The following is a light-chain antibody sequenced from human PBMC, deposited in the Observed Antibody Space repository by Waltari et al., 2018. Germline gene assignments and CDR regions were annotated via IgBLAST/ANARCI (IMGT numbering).Light chain of an antibody. CDR1: QSVGRS. V-gene: IGKV3-20*01. J-gene: IGKJ1*01. Sequence: EIVLTQSPGTLSLSPGERVTLSCRASQSVGRSLAWYQQKPGQAPRLLIYDAFTRATGIADSFSGSGSGTDFSLTISRLDPEDFAVYYCQMYVRLPATFGQGTKVEIK. CDR2: DAF. CDR3: QMYVRLPAT.